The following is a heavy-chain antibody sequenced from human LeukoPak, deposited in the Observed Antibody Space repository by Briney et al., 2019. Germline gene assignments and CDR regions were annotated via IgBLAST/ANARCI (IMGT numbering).Heavy chain of an antibody. CDR3: AKDTYAGIGLLLDS. Sequence: GGSLRLSCAASGFTFSSYWMHWVRQAPGKGLVWVSRINSDGSSPTYADSVKGRFTISRDNAKNTLYLQMNSLRAEDTAVYYCAKDTYAGIGLLLDSWGQGTLVTVSS. CDR1: GFTFSSYW. CDR2: INSDGSSP. V-gene: IGHV3-74*01. J-gene: IGHJ4*02. D-gene: IGHD2-2*01.